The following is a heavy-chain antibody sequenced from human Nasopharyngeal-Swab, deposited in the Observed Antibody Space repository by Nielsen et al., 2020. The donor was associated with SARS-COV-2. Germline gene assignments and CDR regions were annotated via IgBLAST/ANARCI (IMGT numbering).Heavy chain of an antibody. CDR2: ISYDGSNK. CDR3: ARDRGDGYNLYYFDY. CDR1: GFTFSSYA. D-gene: IGHD5-24*01. V-gene: IGHV3-30-3*01. J-gene: IGHJ4*02. Sequence: GESLQISCAASGFTFSSYAMHWVRQAPGKGLEWVAVISYDGSNKYYADSVKGRLTISRDNSKNTLYLQMNSLRAEDTAVYYCARDRGDGYNLYYFDYWGQGTLVTVSS.